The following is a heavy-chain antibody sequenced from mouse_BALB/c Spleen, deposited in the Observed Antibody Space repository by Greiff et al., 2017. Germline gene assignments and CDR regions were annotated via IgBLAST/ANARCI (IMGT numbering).Heavy chain of an antibody. J-gene: IGHJ3*01. CDR1: GYTFTDYN. Sequence: EVQLQQSGPELVKPGASVKISCKASGYTFTDYNMHWVKQSHGKSLEWIGYIFPYNGGTGYNQKFKSKATLTVDNSSSTAYMELRSLTSEDSAVYYCASNPPLHGHGGFAYWGQGTLVTVSA. D-gene: IGHD1-2*01. CDR2: IFPYNGGT. V-gene: IGHV1S29*02. CDR3: ASNPPLHGHGGFAY.